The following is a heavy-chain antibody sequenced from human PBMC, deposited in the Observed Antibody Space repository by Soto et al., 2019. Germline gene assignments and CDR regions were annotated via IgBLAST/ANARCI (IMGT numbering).Heavy chain of an antibody. CDR2: IYPGDSDT. CDR3: ARGPLEAMVTGPYGMDV. D-gene: IGHD5-18*01. V-gene: IGHV5-51*01. Sequence: GESLKISCKGSGYSFTSYWIGWVRQMPGKGLELMGIIYPGDSDTRYSPSFQGQVTISADKSISTAYLQWSSLKASDTAMYYCARGPLEAMVTGPYGMDVWGQGTTVTVSS. CDR1: GYSFTSYW. J-gene: IGHJ6*02.